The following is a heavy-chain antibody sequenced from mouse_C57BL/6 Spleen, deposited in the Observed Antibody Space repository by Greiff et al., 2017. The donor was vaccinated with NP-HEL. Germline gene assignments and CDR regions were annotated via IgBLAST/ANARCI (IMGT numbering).Heavy chain of an antibody. CDR2: ISNGGGST. CDR1: GFTFSDYY. CDR3: ARQMGYYGSSFYYYAMDY. Sequence: EVKLVESGGGLVQPGGSLKLSCAASGFTFSDYYMYWVRQTPEKRLEWVAYISNGGGSTYYPDTVKGRFTISRDNAKNTLYLQMSRLKSEDTAMYYCARQMGYYGSSFYYYAMDYWGQGTSVTVSS. J-gene: IGHJ4*01. V-gene: IGHV5-12*01. D-gene: IGHD1-1*01.